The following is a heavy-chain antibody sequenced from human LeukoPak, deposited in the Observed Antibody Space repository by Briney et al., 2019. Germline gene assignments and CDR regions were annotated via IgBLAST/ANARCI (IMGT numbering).Heavy chain of an antibody. J-gene: IGHJ4*02. Sequence: GGSLRLSCAASRFTFSSYAMSWVRQAPGKGLEWVSAISGSGGSTYYADSVKGRVTISRDNSKNTLYLQMNSLRAEDTAVYYCEKDVGYSYGMFNYWGQGTLVTVSS. CDR2: ISGSGGST. V-gene: IGHV3-23*01. D-gene: IGHD5-18*01. CDR1: RFTFSSYA. CDR3: EKDVGYSYGMFNY.